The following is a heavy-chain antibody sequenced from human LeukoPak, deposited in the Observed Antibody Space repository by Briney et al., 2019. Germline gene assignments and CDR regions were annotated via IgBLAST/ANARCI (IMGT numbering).Heavy chain of an antibody. CDR3: ARAFYYGSGSYSPYYYYGMDV. Sequence: PGGSLRLSCAASGFTVSSNYMSWVRQAPGKGLEWVSVIYSGGSTYYADSVKGRFTISRDNSKNTLYLQMNSLRAEDTAVYYCARAFYYGSGSYSPYYYYGMDVWGQGTTVTVSS. V-gene: IGHV3-53*01. J-gene: IGHJ6*02. CDR1: GFTVSSNY. D-gene: IGHD3-10*01. CDR2: IYSGGST.